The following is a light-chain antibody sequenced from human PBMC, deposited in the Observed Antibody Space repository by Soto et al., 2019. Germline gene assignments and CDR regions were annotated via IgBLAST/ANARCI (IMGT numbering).Light chain of an antibody. V-gene: IGKV1-9*01. CDR1: QAISSF. Sequence: DIQLTQSPSFLSASVGDRVTITCRASQAISSFLAWYQQKPGKAPKLLIYAASTLQSGVPSRFSGSGSGREFTLTVSRLQPEDFATYYCQQIKSNPLTFGGGTKVEIK. CDR3: QQIKSNPLT. CDR2: AAS. J-gene: IGKJ4*01.